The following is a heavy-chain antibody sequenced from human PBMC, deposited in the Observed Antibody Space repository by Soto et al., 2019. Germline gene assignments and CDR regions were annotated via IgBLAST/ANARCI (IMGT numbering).Heavy chain of an antibody. Sequence: PGESLKISCKASGYTFTSYWIAWVRQMPGKGLEWMGIIYPADSDTRYSPSFQGQVTISADRSISTAYLQWGSLRASDTAMYYCARPIQFITTPALSWFDPWGQGTLVTVSS. CDR3: ARPIQFITTPALSWFDP. D-gene: IGHD3-10*01. CDR1: GYTFTSYW. V-gene: IGHV5-51*01. CDR2: IYPADSDT. J-gene: IGHJ5*02.